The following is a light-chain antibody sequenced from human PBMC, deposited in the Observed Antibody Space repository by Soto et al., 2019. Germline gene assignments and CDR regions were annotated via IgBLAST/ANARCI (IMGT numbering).Light chain of an antibody. Sequence: QSVLAQPPSVSGAPGQKVTISCTGSSSNIGAGYDLHWYQQLPGTAPKLLLYGNSNRPSGVPDRFSGSKSGTSASLAITGLQAEDEADYYCQSYDSSLSAYVFGTGTKATAL. CDR2: GNS. V-gene: IGLV1-40*01. CDR3: QSYDSSLSAYV. J-gene: IGLJ1*01. CDR1: SSNIGAGYD.